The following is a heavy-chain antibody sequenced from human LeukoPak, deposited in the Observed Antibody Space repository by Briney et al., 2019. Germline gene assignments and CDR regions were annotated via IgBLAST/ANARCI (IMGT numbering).Heavy chain of an antibody. CDR2: ISVYNGNR. CDR1: GYAFTNYG. CDR3: ARVGRGVRGLIYYYGVDV. D-gene: IGHD3-10*02. Sequence: ASVKVSCKASGYAFTNYGISWVRQAPGQGLEWMGWISVYNGNRNYAQNLQDRVTMTTETSKRTAHMELRRMRFGDTAVYYCARVGRGVRGLIYYYGVDVWGQGTTVAVSS. V-gene: IGHV1-18*01. J-gene: IGHJ6*02.